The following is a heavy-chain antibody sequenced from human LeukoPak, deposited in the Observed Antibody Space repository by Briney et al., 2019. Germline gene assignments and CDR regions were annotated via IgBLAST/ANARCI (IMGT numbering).Heavy chain of an antibody. CDR1: GGSISSGDYY. J-gene: IGHJ4*02. V-gene: IGHV4-30-4*01. Sequence: PSETLSLTCIVSGGSISSGDYYWSWIRQPPGKGLEWIGYIYYSGSTYYNPSLKSRITMSVDTSKNQFSLKLSSVTAADTAVYYCATHSSSYSYFDYWGQGTLATVSS. CDR3: ATHSSSYSYFDY. D-gene: IGHD3-22*01. CDR2: IYYSGST.